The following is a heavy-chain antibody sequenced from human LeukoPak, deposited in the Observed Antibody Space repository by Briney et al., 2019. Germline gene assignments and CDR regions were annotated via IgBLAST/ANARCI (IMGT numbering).Heavy chain of an antibody. D-gene: IGHD6-13*01. CDR1: GYTYTNHG. V-gene: IGHV1-18*04. J-gene: IGHJ4*02. CDR3: ARDPSNTSGWSPYFDY. CDR2: ISAYNRDT. Sequence: ASVKVSCKASGYTYTNHGITWVRQAPGQGLEWMGWISAYNRDTKYAQSFQGRVTFITESSTSTAYMELRSLRSDDTAVYYCARDPSNTSGWSPYFDYWGQGTLVTVSA.